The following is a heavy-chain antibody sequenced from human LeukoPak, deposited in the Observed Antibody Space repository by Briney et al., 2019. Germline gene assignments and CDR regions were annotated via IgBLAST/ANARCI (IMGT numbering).Heavy chain of an antibody. V-gene: IGHV4-59*01. Sequence: PSETLSLTCTVSGGSISSYYWSWIRQPPGKGLEWIGYIYYSGSTNYNPPLKSRVTISVDTSKNQFSLKLSSVTAADTAVYYCARGSITTDYWGQGTLVTVSS. CDR1: GGSISSYY. D-gene: IGHD3-22*01. CDR3: ARGSITTDY. J-gene: IGHJ4*02. CDR2: IYYSGST.